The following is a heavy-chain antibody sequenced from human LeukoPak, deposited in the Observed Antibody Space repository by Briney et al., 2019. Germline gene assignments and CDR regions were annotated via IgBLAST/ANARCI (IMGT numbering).Heavy chain of an antibody. CDR3: ARGEGPNENKAAADYYYFDY. J-gene: IGHJ4*02. CDR1: GGSFSGYY. V-gene: IGHV4-34*01. CDR2: INHSGST. Sequence: KPSETLSLTCAVYGGSFSGYYWSWIRQPPGKGLEWIGEINHSGSTNYNPSLKSRVTISVDTSKNQFSLKLSSVTAADTAVYYCARGEGPNENKAAADYYYFDYWGQGTLVTVSS. D-gene: IGHD6-13*01.